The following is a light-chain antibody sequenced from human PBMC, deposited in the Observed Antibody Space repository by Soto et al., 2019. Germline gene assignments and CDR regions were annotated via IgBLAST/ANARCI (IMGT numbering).Light chain of an antibody. V-gene: IGLV2-14*01. CDR3: ISYTTSNTLV. J-gene: IGLJ2*01. Sequence: QSALTQPASVSGSPGQSITISCTGTSSDVGAYTYVSWYQQHPGKAPQLMIFEVSDRPSGVSNRFSGSKSGNTASLTISGLQAEDEDDYYCISYTTSNTLVFGGGTKLTVL. CDR1: SSDVGAYTY. CDR2: EVS.